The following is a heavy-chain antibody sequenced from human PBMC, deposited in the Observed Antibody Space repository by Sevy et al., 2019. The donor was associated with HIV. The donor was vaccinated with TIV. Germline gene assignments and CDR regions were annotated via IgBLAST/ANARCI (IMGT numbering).Heavy chain of an antibody. CDR1: GGSITSLY. Sequence: SETLSLTCTVSGGSITSLYWGWIRQPPGKGLEWIANIYYNGNPNYNPSLKSRVTLSLDTSKNQFSLRLSSVTAADTAIYYRAGENAWGRGYSWGQGTLVTVSS. D-gene: IGHD1-26*01. V-gene: IGHV4-59*08. CDR3: AGENAWGRGYS. CDR2: IYYNGNP. J-gene: IGHJ4*02.